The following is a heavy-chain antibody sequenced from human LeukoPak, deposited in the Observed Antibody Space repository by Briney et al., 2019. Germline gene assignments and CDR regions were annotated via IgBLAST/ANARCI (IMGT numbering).Heavy chain of an antibody. V-gene: IGHV3-48*03. D-gene: IGHD3-10*01. J-gene: IGHJ4*02. CDR3: ARDYASDY. CDR1: GXTFSRYE. CDR2: ISRSGDTI. Sequence: GSLRLSCAASGXTFSRYEMNWVRQAPGKGLEWVSYISRSGDTIYFADSVKGRFTISRDNAKNSLYLQMSSLRAEDTAVYYCARDYASDYWGQGTLVTVSS.